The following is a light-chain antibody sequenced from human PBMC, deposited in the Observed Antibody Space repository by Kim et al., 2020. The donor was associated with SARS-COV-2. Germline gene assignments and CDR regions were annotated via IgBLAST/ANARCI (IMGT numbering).Light chain of an antibody. CDR1: QSVSST. V-gene: IGKV3-15*01. CDR3: QHYKSWPVT. CDR2: GAS. J-gene: IGKJ3*01. Sequence: EIVMTQSPATLSVSPGETATLSCRASQSVSSTLAWYQQKPGQPPRLLIYGASTRATAIPARFSGSGSGTEFTLTISSLQSEDFAVYYCQHYKSWPVTFGPGTKVDIK.